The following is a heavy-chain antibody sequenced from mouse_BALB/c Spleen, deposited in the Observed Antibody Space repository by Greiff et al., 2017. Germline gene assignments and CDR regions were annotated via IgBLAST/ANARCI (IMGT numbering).Heavy chain of an antibody. D-gene: IGHD1-3*01. CDR1: GFTFSDYG. CDR3: ARDLTEGAMDY. CDR2: ISNLAYSI. J-gene: IGHJ4*01. Sequence: EVKLEESGGGLVQPGGSRKLSCAASGFTFSDYGMAWVRQAPGKGPEWVAFISNLAYSIYYADTVTGRFTISRENAKNTLYLEMSSLRSEDTAMYYCARDLTEGAMDYWGQGTSVTVSS. V-gene: IGHV5-15*02.